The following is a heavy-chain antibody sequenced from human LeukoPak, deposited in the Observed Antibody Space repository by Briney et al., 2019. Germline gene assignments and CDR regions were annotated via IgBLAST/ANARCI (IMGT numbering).Heavy chain of an antibody. Sequence: SETLSLTCTVSGGSISSSSYYWGWIRQPPGKGLEWIGSIYYSGSTYYNPSLKSRVTISVDTFKNQFSLKLSSVTAADTAVYYCARRIQLWLRPSWFDPWGQGTLVTVSS. J-gene: IGHJ5*02. V-gene: IGHV4-39*01. CDR2: IYYSGST. D-gene: IGHD5-18*01. CDR1: GGSISSSSYY. CDR3: ARRIQLWLRPSWFDP.